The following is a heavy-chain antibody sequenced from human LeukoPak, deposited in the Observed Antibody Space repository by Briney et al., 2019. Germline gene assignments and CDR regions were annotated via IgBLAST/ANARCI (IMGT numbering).Heavy chain of an antibody. CDR3: ARVMYYYDSSGYHSSDYFDY. D-gene: IGHD3-22*01. V-gene: IGHV1-2*02. Sequence: ASVKVSCKASGYTFTSYGISWVRQAPGQGLEWMGWINPNSGGTNYAQKFQGRVTMTRDTSISTAYMELSRLRSDDTAVYYCARVMYYYDSSGYHSSDYFDYWGQGTLVTVSS. CDR1: GYTFTSYG. J-gene: IGHJ4*02. CDR2: INPNSGGT.